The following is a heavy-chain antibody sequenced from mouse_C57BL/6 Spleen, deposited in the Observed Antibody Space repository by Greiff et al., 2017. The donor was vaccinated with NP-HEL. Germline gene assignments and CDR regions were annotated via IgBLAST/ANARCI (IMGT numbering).Heavy chain of an antibody. D-gene: IGHD2-1*01. J-gene: IGHJ3*01. V-gene: IGHV10-3*01. CDR1: GFTFNTYA. CDR3: VRDHGKGAWFAY. Sequence: EVQGVESGGGLVQPKGSLKLSCAASGFTFNTYAMHWVRQAPGKGLEWVARIRSKSSNYATYYADSVKDRFTISRDDSQSMLYLQMNNLKTEDTAMYYCVRDHGKGAWFAYWGQGTLVTVSA. CDR2: IRSKSSNYAT.